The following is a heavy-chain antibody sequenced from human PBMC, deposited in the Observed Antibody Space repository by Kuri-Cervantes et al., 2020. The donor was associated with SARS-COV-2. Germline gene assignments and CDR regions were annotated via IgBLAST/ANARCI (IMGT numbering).Heavy chain of an antibody. V-gene: IGHV3-48*03. CDR1: GFTFSYYE. J-gene: IGHJ2*01. D-gene: IGHD2-21*01. Sequence: GESLKISCAASGFTFSYYEMNWVRQAPGKGLEWVSYITSSGKTIYYADSVKGRFTISRDNAKNSLYLQMNSLRAEDTAVYYCARDLGISSDLWGRGTLVTVSS. CDR3: ARDLGISSDL. CDR2: ITSSGKTI.